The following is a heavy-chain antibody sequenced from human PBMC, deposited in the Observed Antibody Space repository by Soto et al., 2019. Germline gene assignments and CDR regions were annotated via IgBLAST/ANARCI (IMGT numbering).Heavy chain of an antibody. V-gene: IGHV1-24*01. Sequence: AASVKVSCKVSGYTLTELSMHWVRQAPGKGLEWMGGFDPEDGETIYAQKFQGRVTMTEDTSTDTAYMELSSLRSEDTAVYYCATTVEAYYDSSGYDAFDIWGQGTMVTVSS. D-gene: IGHD3-22*01. J-gene: IGHJ3*02. CDR3: ATTVEAYYDSSGYDAFDI. CDR1: GYTLTELS. CDR2: FDPEDGET.